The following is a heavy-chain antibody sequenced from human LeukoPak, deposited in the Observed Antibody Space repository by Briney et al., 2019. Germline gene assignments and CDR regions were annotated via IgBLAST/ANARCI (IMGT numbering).Heavy chain of an antibody. D-gene: IGHD2-8*01. Sequence: PSETLSLTCTVSGGSMTSNNYYWGRIRQPPGKGLEWIGNIHYSGSTYYSPSLKNRVTISVDTSKNQFSLRLKSVTAADTAVYYCWRPHCSNSVCSSSRVDFWGQGTLVTVSS. CDR1: GGSMTSNNYY. CDR2: IHYSGST. CDR3: WRPHCSNSVCSSSRVDF. V-gene: IGHV4-39*01. J-gene: IGHJ4*02.